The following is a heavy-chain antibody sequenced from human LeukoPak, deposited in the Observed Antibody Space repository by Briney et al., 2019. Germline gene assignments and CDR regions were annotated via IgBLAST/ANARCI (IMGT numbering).Heavy chain of an antibody. D-gene: IGHD3-22*01. J-gene: IGHJ3*02. CDR3: ARYYDSSGFGASDI. CDR1: GFTFSSYW. V-gene: IGHV3-7*01. Sequence: PGGSLRLSCAASGFTFSSYWMSWVRQAPGKGLEWVANIKQDGSEKYYVDSVKGRFTISRDNAKSSLYLQMNSLRAEDTAVYYCARYYDSSGFGASDIWGQGTMVTVSS. CDR2: IKQDGSEK.